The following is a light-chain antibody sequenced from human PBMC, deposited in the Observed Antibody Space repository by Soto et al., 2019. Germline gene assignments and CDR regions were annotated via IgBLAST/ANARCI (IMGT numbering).Light chain of an antibody. CDR2: GVS. J-gene: IGKJ1*01. CDR3: QQYTNWPSWT. V-gene: IGKV3-15*01. CDR1: QSVGSF. Sequence: EKVMTQSPATLSMSPGERATLSCRASQSVGSFLAWYQQKPGQAPRLLIYGVSTRATGIPARFSGSGSGTEFTLTISSLQSEDFAVYYCQQYTNWPSWTFGQGTKVE.